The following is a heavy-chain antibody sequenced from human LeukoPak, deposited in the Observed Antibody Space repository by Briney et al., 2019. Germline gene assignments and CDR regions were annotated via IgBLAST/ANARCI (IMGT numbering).Heavy chain of an antibody. Sequence: PGGSLRLSCTASGFTFGDYAMSWFRQAPGKGLEWVSGINWNGGSTGYADSVEGRFTISRDNAKNSQYLQMNSLRVEDTALYYCARAQTYGDSRLLLDYWGQGTLVTVSS. J-gene: IGHJ4*02. CDR2: INWNGGST. CDR3: ARAQTYGDSRLLLDY. V-gene: IGHV3-20*04. CDR1: GFTFGDYA. D-gene: IGHD2-21*02.